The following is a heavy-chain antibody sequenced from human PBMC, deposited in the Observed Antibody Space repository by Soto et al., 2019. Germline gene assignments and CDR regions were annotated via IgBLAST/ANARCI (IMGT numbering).Heavy chain of an antibody. Sequence: GGSLRLSCAASGFTFSSYAMSWVRQAPGKGLEWVSGISGSGSITYYADSVKGRFTISRDSSKNTLYLQMNSLRAEDTAVYYCAKDRASGGSCYSLDCWGQGT. V-gene: IGHV3-23*01. CDR3: AKDRASGGSCYSLDC. J-gene: IGHJ4*02. D-gene: IGHD2-15*01. CDR2: ISGSGSIT. CDR1: GFTFSSYA.